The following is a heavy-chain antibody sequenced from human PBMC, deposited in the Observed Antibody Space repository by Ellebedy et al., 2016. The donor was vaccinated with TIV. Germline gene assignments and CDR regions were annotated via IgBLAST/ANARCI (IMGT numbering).Heavy chain of an antibody. V-gene: IGHV5-10-1*01. J-gene: IGHJ4*02. D-gene: IGHD2-21*02. CDR1: GYNFSNNW. CDR3: ARPSDSDFDS. CDR2: IHPSDSDT. Sequence: PGGSLRLSCKISGYNFSNNWISWVRQKPGKGLEWMGRIHPSDSDTDYRPSFRGHVTMSVYKSISFAFLQWSSLQDSDTAMYYCARPSDSDFDSWGQGTVVTVSP.